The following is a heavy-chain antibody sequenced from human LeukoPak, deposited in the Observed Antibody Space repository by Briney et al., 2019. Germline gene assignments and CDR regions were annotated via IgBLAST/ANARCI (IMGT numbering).Heavy chain of an antibody. J-gene: IGHJ4*02. D-gene: IGHD2-2*01. CDR1: GFTFSSYA. CDR2: ISGSGGST. Sequence: PGGSLRLSCAASGFTFSSYAMSWVRQAPGKGLEWVSAISGSGGSTYYADSVKGRFTISRDNSKNTLYLQMNSLRAEDTAVYYCAKAGPIVVVPAAQTPFDYWGQGTLVTVSS. CDR3: AKAGPIVVVPAAQTPFDY. V-gene: IGHV3-23*01.